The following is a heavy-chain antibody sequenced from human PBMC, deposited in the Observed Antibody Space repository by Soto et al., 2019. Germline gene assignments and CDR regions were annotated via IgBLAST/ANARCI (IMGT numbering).Heavy chain of an antibody. Sequence: PGGSLRLSCAASGFTFSSYWMSWARQSPGKGLEWVANIKQDGSEKYYVDSVKGRFTISRDNAKNSLYLQMNSLRAEDTAVYYCARGISILTGYPDYWGQGTLVTVSS. CDR2: IKQDGSEK. D-gene: IGHD3-9*01. V-gene: IGHV3-7*01. CDR3: ARGISILTGYPDY. CDR1: GFTFSSYW. J-gene: IGHJ4*02.